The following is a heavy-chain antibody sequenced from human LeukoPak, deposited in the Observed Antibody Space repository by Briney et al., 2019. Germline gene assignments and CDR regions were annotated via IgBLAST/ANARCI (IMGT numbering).Heavy chain of an antibody. V-gene: IGHV4-34*01. CDR2: INHSGST. J-gene: IGHJ6*02. D-gene: IGHD6-19*01. Sequence: SETLSLTCAVYGGSFSGYYWSWIRQPPGKGLEWIGEINHSGSTNYNPSLKSRVTISVDTSKNQFSLKLSSVTAADTAVYYCARPAGTYDYSYGMDVWGQGTTVTVSS. CDR1: GGSFSGYY. CDR3: ARPAGTYDYSYGMDV.